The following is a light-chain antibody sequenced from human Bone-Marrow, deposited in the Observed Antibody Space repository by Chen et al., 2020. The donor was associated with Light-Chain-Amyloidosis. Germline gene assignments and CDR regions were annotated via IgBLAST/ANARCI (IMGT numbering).Light chain of an antibody. CDR1: DLPTKY. V-gene: IGLV3-25*03. CDR3: QSADSSGTYEVI. J-gene: IGLJ2*01. Sequence: SYELTQPPSVSVSPGQTARITCSGDDLPTKYAYWYQQKPGQAPVLVIHRDTERPSGFTERFSGSSSGTTATLPISGVQAEDEADYHCQSADSSGTYEVIFGGGTKLTVL. CDR2: RDT.